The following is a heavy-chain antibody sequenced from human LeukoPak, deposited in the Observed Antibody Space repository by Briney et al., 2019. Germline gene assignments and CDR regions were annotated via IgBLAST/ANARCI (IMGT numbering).Heavy chain of an antibody. D-gene: IGHD1-1*01. CDR1: GGTFSSYA. J-gene: IGHJ4*02. Sequence: ASVKVSCKASGGTFSSYAISWVRQAPGQGPEWMGGIIPIFGTANYAQKFQGRVTITADESTSTAYMELSSLRSEDTAVYYCATGVFVETSFDYWGQGTLVTVSS. V-gene: IGHV1-69*01. CDR2: IIPIFGTA. CDR3: ATGVFVETSFDY.